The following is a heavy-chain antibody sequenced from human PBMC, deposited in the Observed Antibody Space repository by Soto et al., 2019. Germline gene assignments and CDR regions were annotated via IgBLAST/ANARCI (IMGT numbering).Heavy chain of an antibody. CDR3: ARDNMVVAASPPYGMDV. CDR2: IYYSGRT. Sequence: QVQLQESGPGLVKPSQTLSLTCTVSGGSISSGGYYWSWIRQHPGQGLEWIGYIYYSGRTYSNPYAKCRVTKSEDTTKNQFALKLSSVTAADTAVYYCARDNMVVAASPPYGMDVWGQGTTVTVSS. D-gene: IGHD2-15*01. V-gene: IGHV4-31*03. CDR1: GGSISSGGYY. J-gene: IGHJ6*02.